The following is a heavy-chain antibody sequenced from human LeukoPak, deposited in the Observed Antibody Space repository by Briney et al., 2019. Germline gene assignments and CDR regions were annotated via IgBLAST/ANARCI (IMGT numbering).Heavy chain of an antibody. CDR1: LDSTTSNF. V-gene: IGHV4-4*02. CDR2: IHRSGSP. Sequence: PSETLSLTCTVSLDSTTSNFWSWVRQPPGKGLEWIGEIHRSGSPNYNPSLQSRVTISIDRSRNQIVLELSSVTAADTAEYYCAREILGGFNPGAYWGQGTLVTVSS. CDR3: AREILGGFNPGAY. J-gene: IGHJ4*02. D-gene: IGHD1-14*01.